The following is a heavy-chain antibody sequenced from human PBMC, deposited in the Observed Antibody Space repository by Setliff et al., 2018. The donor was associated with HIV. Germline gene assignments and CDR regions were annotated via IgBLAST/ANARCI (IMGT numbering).Heavy chain of an antibody. CDR2: ISGYSGNT. D-gene: IGHD2-21*01. CDR3: ARGALLAVFDFDH. J-gene: IGHJ4*01. V-gene: IGHV1-3*01. CDR1: GYTLTEVS. Sequence: GASVKVSCKVSGYTLTEVSMHWVRQAPGQGLEWMGWISGYSGNTEYSHKFQDRVTITADTSANTAYMELSSLRSDDTAVYFCARGALLAVFDFDHWGHGTLVTVSS.